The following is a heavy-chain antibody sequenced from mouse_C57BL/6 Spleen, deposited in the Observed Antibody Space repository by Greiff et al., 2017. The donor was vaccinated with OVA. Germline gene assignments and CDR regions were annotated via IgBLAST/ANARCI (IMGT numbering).Heavy chain of an antibody. V-gene: IGHV1-55*01. CDR2: IYPGSGST. J-gene: IGHJ1*03. CDR3: ARAITTVVEPHWYFDV. Sequence: QVQLQQPGAELVKPGASVKMSCKASGYTFPSYWITWVKQRPGQGLEWIGDIYPGSGSTNYNEKFKSKATLTVDTSSSTAYMQLSSLTSEDSAVYYCARAITTVVEPHWYFDVWGTGTTVTVSS. CDR1: GYTFPSYW. D-gene: IGHD1-1*01.